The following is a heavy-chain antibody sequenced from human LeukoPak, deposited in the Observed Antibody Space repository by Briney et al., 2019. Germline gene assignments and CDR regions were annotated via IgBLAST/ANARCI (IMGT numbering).Heavy chain of an antibody. V-gene: IGHV3-23*01. J-gene: IGHJ4*02. CDR1: GFTFNKFT. CDR3: AKDLTPDGAWDIDY. Sequence: PGGSLRLSCVASGFTFNKFTMNWVRQAPGKGLEWVSGIYGGGSGATVYAVSVKGRFTISRDNSKNTVYLQMNNLRSEDTAMYYCAKDLTPDGAWDIDYWGQGTLITVSS. D-gene: IGHD3-9*01. CDR2: IYGGGSGAT.